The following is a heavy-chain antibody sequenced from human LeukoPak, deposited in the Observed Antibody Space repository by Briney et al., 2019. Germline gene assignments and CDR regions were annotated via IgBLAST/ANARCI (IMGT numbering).Heavy chain of an antibody. CDR1: EFTFSSCG. V-gene: IGHV3-74*01. D-gene: IGHD2/OR15-2a*01. CDR2: INSDGSWR. CDR3: VSFYETY. J-gene: IGHJ4*02. Sequence: PGGSLRLSCAASEFTFSSCGMSWVRQAPGKGLVWVSHINSDGSWRSYADSVKGRFTISKDNAKNTVYLQMNSLRAEDTAVYYCVSFYETYWGRGTLVTVSS.